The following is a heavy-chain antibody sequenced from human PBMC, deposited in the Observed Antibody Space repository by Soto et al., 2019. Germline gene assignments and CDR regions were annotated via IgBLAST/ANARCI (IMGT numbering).Heavy chain of an antibody. V-gene: IGHV3-33*08. CDR2: IWYDGTSK. CDR1: GFTFRNHA. Sequence: QVQLVESGGGVVQPGRSLRLSCAASGFTFRNHAMHWVRQAPGKGLEWVGLIWYDGTSKYYADSVKGRFTISRDNSKNTLYLEMNSLRVEDTAIYYCARDQGVVIIKDHWGQGNLVTVSS. D-gene: IGHD6-6*01. J-gene: IGHJ4*02. CDR3: ARDQGVVIIKDH.